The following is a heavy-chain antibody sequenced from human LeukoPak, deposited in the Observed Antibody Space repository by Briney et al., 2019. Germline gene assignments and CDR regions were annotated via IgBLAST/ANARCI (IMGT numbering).Heavy chain of an antibody. V-gene: IGHV4-4*02. CDR3: ASQGRGYCSGGSCYSHDY. Sequence: PSETLSLTCAVSGGSISSSNWWSWVRQPPGKGLEWIGEIYHSGSTNYNPSLKSRVTISVDKSKNQFSLKLSSVTAADTAVYYCASQGRGYCSGGSCYSHDYWGQGTLVTVSS. CDR1: GGSISSSNW. D-gene: IGHD2-15*01. J-gene: IGHJ4*02. CDR2: IYHSGST.